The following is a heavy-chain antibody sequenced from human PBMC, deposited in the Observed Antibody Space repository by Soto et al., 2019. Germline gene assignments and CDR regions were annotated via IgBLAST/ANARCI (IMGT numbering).Heavy chain of an antibody. J-gene: IGHJ3*01. V-gene: IGHV5-10-1*01. CDR2: IDPFDSVT. Sequence: VESLKISCKGSGYSLTHIWIHWVRQIPWKGLEWMARIDPFDSVTTYNPSFQGHVTMSADKSINTADLPWSSLKASDTAMYYCGSGRDDSGHHASDGWGIEKMLVVSS. CDR1: GYSLTHIW. D-gene: IGHD6-19*01. CDR3: GSGRDDSGHHASDG.